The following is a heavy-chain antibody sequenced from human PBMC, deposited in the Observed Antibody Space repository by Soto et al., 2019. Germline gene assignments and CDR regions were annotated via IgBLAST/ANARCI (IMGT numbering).Heavy chain of an antibody. V-gene: IGHV1-69*02. Sequence: QVQLVQSGAEVKKPGSSVTVSCKASGDTFTFYSINWVRQAPGLGLEWMGRINPILSMSNYAQRFQGRVTMTADKSTSTAYMELSSLRSEDTPMYYCASSYGSGYRAFDYWGQGALVTVSS. D-gene: IGHD3-10*01. CDR1: GDTFTFYS. CDR3: ASSYGSGYRAFDY. CDR2: INPILSMS. J-gene: IGHJ4*02.